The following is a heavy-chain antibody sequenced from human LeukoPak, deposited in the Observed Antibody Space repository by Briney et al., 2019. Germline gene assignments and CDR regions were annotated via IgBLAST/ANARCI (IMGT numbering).Heavy chain of an antibody. Sequence: SETLSLTCTVSGGSISSYYWSWIRQPPGKGLEWIGYIHYSGSTNYNPSLKRRVTISVDTSKNQFSLKLSSVTAADTAVYYCASSIAVAADFDYWGQGTLVTVSS. J-gene: IGHJ4*02. V-gene: IGHV4-59*01. CDR1: GGSISSYY. CDR2: IHYSGST. D-gene: IGHD6-19*01. CDR3: ASSIAVAADFDY.